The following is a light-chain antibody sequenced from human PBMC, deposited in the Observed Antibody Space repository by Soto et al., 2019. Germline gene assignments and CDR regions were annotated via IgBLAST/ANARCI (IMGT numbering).Light chain of an antibody. CDR2: RDK. J-gene: IGLJ1*01. V-gene: IGLV3-9*01. Sequence: SYELTQPPSVSVARGQTARITCGGNNIGSKNVHWYQQRPGEAPVLVIYRDKKRPSGIPERFSGSKSENTATLTISRAQAGDEAEYYCQVWDTSSTWYLFGTGTKVTVL. CDR1: NIGSKN. CDR3: QVWDTSSTWYL.